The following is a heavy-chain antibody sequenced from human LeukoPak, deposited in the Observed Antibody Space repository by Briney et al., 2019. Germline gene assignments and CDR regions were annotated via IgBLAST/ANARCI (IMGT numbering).Heavy chain of an antibody. CDR1: GFTFSNAW. V-gene: IGHV3-15*01. CDR3: TTALAGETDVLRFLEWLKVDY. D-gene: IGHD3-3*01. CDR2: IKSKTDGSTT. Sequence: PGGSLRLSCAASGFTFSNAWMSWVRQAPGKGREWVGRIKSKTDGSTTDYAAPVKGRFTISRDDSKNTLYLQMNSLKTEDTAVYYCTTALAGETDVLRFLEWLKVDYWGQGTLVTVSS. J-gene: IGHJ4*02.